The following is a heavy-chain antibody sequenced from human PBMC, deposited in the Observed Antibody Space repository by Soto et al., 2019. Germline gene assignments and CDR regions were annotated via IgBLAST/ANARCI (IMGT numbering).Heavy chain of an antibody. D-gene: IGHD6-6*01. V-gene: IGHV3-15*01. Sequence: EVQLVESGGGLVKPGGSLRLSCAASGFTFNNAWMTWVRQAPGKGLEWVGRIKSKADGGIIDYAAPVRGRFTISRDDSISTVYLQRNSVRNEDSAMYYCNTAPCASTWGHGQMVIVSS. CDR3: NTAPCAST. CDR2: IKSKADGGII. J-gene: IGHJ3*01. CDR1: GFTFNNAW.